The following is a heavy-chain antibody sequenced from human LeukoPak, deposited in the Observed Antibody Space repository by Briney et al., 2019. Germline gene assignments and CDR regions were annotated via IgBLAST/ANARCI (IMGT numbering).Heavy chain of an antibody. D-gene: IGHD5-24*01. Sequence: SGPTLVKPTQTLTLTCTFSGFSLSTSGVGVGWIRQPPGKALEWLALIYWDDDKRYRPSLKSRVTITKDTSKNQVVLTMTNVDPVDTATYYCAHRMTGYTFDYWGQGTLVTVSS. CDR1: GFSLSTSGVG. CDR3: AHRMTGYTFDY. CDR2: IYWDDDK. J-gene: IGHJ4*02. V-gene: IGHV2-5*02.